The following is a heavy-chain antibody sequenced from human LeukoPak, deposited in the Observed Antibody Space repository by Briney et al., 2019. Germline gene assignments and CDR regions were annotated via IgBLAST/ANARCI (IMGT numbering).Heavy chain of an antibody. J-gene: IGHJ3*02. CDR2: ISYDGSNK. Sequence: PGRSLRLSCAASGFTFSSYAMHWVRQAPGKGLEWVAVISYDGSNKYYADSVKGRFTISRDNSKNTLYLQMNSLRAEDTAVYYCYFSGYYYGVAFDIWGQGTMVTVSS. CDR3: YFSGYYYGVAFDI. V-gene: IGHV3-30*04. D-gene: IGHD3-22*01. CDR1: GFTFSSYA.